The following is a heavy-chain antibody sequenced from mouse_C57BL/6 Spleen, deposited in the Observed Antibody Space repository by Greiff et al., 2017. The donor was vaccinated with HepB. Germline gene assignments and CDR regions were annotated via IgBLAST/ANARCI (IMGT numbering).Heavy chain of an antibody. V-gene: IGHV2-5*01. J-gene: IGHJ4*01. CDR1: GFSLTSYG. D-gene: IGHD2-4*01. Sequence: QVQLQQPGPGLVQPSQSLSITCTVSGFSLTSYGVHWVRQSPGKGLEWLGVIWRGGSTDYNAAFMSRLSITKDNSKSQVFFKMNSLQADDTAIYYCAKEPSYDYEKVGAMDYWGQGTSVTVSS. CDR3: AKEPSYDYEKVGAMDY. CDR2: IWRGGST.